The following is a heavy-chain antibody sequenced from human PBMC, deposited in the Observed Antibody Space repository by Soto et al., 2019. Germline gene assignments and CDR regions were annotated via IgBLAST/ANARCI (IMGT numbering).Heavy chain of an antibody. CDR2: IYYSGST. D-gene: IGHD6-13*01. V-gene: IGHV4-61*01. CDR3: ARVTSSWGLVSNFDC. CDR1: GGSVSSGSYY. J-gene: IGHJ4*02. Sequence: PSETLSLTCTVSGGSVSSGSYYWSWIRQPPGKGMECVGYIYYSGSTNHNPSLKSRVTISVDTSKNQFSLKLSSVTSADTALYYCARVTSSWGLVSNFDCWGQGNLVTVS.